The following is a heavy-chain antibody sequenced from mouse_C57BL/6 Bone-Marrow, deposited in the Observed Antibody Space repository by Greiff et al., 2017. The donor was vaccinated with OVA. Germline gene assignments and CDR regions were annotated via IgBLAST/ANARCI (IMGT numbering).Heavy chain of an antibody. Sequence: VQLQQSGPELVKLGASVKISCKASGYAFSSSWMNWVKQRPGKGLEWIGRIYPGDGDTNYNGKFKGKATLTADKSSSTAYMQLSSLTSEDSAVYFCARWLPTRDYFDYWGQGTTLTVSS. CDR1: GYAFSSSW. V-gene: IGHV1-82*01. CDR3: ARWLPTRDYFDY. CDR2: IYPGDGDT. D-gene: IGHD2-2*01. J-gene: IGHJ2*01.